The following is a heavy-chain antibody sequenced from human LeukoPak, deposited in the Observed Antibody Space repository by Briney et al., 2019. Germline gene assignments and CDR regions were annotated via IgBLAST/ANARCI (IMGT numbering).Heavy chain of an antibody. V-gene: IGHV3-48*01. J-gene: IGHJ4*02. CDR3: ACSPRRGHIVVVTAIPNFDY. Sequence: GGSLRLSCAASGFTFSSYSMNWVRQAPGKGLEWVSYISSSSSTIYYADSVKGRFTISRDNAKNSLYLQMNSLRAEDTAVYYCACSPRRGHIVVVTAIPNFDYWGQGTLVTVSS. CDR1: GFTFSSYS. D-gene: IGHD2-21*02. CDR2: ISSSSSTI.